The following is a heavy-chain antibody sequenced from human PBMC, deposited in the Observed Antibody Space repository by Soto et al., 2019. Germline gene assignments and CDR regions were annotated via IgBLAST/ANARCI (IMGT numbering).Heavy chain of an antibody. V-gene: IGHV1-69*06. J-gene: IGHJ1*01. CDR2: IIPIFGTA. Sequence: QVQLVQSGAEVKKPGSSVKVSCKASGGTFSSYAISWVRQAPGQGLEWMGGIIPIFGTANYAQKFQGRVTIAADKSTSTAYMELSILRSEYTAVYYCARHDFWSGYGYFQHWGQGTLVTVSS. CDR3: ARHDFWSGYGYFQH. D-gene: IGHD3-3*01. CDR1: GGTFSSYA.